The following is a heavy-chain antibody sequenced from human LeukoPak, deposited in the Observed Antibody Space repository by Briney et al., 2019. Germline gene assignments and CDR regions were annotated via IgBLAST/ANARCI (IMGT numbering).Heavy chain of an antibody. CDR1: GGSISNYY. D-gene: IGHD2-2*01. Sequence: SETLSLTCTVSGGSISNYYWSWIRQPPGKGLEWIGEINHSGSTNYNPSLKSRVTISVDPSKNQFSLKLSSVTAADTAVYYCARGHGGYCSSTSCSPTGYYFDYWGQGTLVTVSS. V-gene: IGHV4-34*01. CDR3: ARGHGGYCSSTSCSPTGYYFDY. J-gene: IGHJ4*02. CDR2: INHSGST.